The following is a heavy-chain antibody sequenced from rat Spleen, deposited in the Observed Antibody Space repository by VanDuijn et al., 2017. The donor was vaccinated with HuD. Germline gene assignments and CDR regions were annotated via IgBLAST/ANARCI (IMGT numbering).Heavy chain of an antibody. CDR2: IWGDGST. CDR1: GFSLISYA. CDR3: TTYSDYATSPFAY. J-gene: IGHJ3*01. V-gene: IGHV2-13*01. D-gene: IGHD1-6*01. Sequence: QVRLKESGPGLVQPSQTLSLTCNVSGFSLISYAVNWVRQPPGKGLEWMGGIWGDGSTNYNSALKSRLSITRDTSKSQVYLKMNSLQTGDTATYYCTTYSDYATSPFAYWGRGALVTVSS.